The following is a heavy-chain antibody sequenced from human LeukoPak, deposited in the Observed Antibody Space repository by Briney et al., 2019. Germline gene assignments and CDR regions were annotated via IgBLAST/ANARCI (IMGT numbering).Heavy chain of an antibody. CDR1: GYTFTGYY. CDR3: ARDGSREMATISEGLDY. Sequence: ASVKVSCKASGYTFTGYYMHWVRQAPGQGLEWMGWINPNSGGTNYAQKLQGRVTMTTDTSTSTAYMELRSLRSDDTAVYYCARDGSREMATISEGLDYWGQGTLVTVSS. D-gene: IGHD5-24*01. CDR2: INPNSGGT. V-gene: IGHV1-2*02. J-gene: IGHJ4*02.